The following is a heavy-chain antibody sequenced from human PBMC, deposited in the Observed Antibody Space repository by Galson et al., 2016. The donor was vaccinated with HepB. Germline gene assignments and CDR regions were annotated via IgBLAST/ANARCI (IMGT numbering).Heavy chain of an antibody. CDR1: GFTFSNYA. CDR2: INWNSRSL. CDR3: AKEHAGSRGWYFDL. Sequence: SLRLSCAASGFTFSNYAMTWVRQAPGKGLEWVSSINWNSRSLDYADSVRGRFTISRDNAKNSLFLQMNSLKLEDAALYYCAKEHAGSRGWYFDLWGRGTLVTVSS. D-gene: IGHD1-26*01. V-gene: IGHV3-9*01. J-gene: IGHJ2*01.